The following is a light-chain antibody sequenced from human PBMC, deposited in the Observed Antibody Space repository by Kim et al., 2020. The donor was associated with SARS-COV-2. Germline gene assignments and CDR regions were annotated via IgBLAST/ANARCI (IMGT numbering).Light chain of an antibody. V-gene: IGKV3-15*01. CDR2: GAA. Sequence: VSPGERAIPSCRASQSVSRNIAWYQKKSGQAPRLLIHGAATRATGFPARFSGSGSGTEFTLTISSLQSEDVAVYYCQQYDVWPRPFGQGTKVDIK. CDR3: QQYDVWPRP. J-gene: IGKJ1*01. CDR1: QSVSRN.